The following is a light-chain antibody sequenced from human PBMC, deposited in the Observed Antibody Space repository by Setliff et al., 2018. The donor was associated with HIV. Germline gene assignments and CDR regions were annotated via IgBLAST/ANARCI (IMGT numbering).Light chain of an antibody. J-gene: IGKJ5*01. V-gene: IGKV4-1*01. CDR1: QSVLYSSNNENY. CDR2: WAS. CDR3: QQYYSTPIT. Sequence: DIVMTQSPDSLAVSLGERATINCKSSQSVLYSSNNENYLAWYQQKPGQPPKLLIYWASTRESGVPDRFSGSGSGTDFTLTISSLQAEDVAAYYCQQYYSTPITFGQGTRLEIK.